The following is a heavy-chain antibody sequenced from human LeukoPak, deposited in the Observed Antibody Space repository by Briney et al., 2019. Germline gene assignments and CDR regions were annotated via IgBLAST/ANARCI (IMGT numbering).Heavy chain of an antibody. J-gene: IGHJ4*02. CDR2: IYSGGST. D-gene: IGHD6-13*01. CDR1: GFTVSSKY. V-gene: IGHV3-53*01. CDR3: ARGSSPPAVYFDY. Sequence: GGSLRPSCAASGFTVSSKYMSWVRQAPGKGLEWVSVIYSGGSTYYADSVKSRFTISRDNSKNTLYLQMNSLRAEDTAVYYCARGSSPPAVYFDYWGQGTLVTVSS.